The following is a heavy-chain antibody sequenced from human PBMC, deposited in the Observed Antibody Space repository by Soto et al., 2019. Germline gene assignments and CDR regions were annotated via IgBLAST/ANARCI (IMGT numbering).Heavy chain of an antibody. CDR1: GYTFTSYG. CDR2: ISAYNGNT. CDR3: AREGFGYCSSTSCSHYYYYGMDV. V-gene: IGHV1-18*01. J-gene: IGHJ6*02. Sequence: ASVKVSCKASGYTFTSYGISWVRQAPGQGLEWMGWISAYNGNTNYAQKPQGRVTMTTDTSTSTAYMELRSLRSDDTAVYYCAREGFGYCSSTSCSHYYYYGMDVWGQGTTVTVSS. D-gene: IGHD2-2*03.